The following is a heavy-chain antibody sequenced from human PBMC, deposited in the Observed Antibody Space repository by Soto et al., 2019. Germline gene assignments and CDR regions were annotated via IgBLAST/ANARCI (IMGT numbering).Heavy chain of an antibody. CDR3: AREVATSFDI. Sequence: GGSLRLSCAASGFTFNSNWTHWVRQAPGKGLVWVSRINSDGSSTSYADSVKGRFTISRDSAKNTLYLQMNSLRAEDTAVYYCAREVATSFDIWGQGTVVTV. CDR2: INSDGSST. J-gene: IGHJ3*02. CDR1: GFTFNSNW. V-gene: IGHV3-74*01. D-gene: IGHD5-12*01.